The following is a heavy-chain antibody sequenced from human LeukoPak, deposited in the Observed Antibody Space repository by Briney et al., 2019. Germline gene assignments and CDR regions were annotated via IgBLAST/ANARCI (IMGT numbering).Heavy chain of an antibody. J-gene: IGHJ4*02. V-gene: IGHV4-59*01. CDR3: ARTGTRVSIDFDY. CDR2: IYYSGST. CDR1: GGSISSYY. D-gene: IGHD1-1*01. Sequence: SETLSLTCTVSGGSISSYYWSWIRQPPGKGLEWIGYIYYSGSTNYNPSLKSRVTISVDTSKNQFSLKLSSVTAADTAVYYCARTGTRVSIDFDYWGQGTLVTVSS.